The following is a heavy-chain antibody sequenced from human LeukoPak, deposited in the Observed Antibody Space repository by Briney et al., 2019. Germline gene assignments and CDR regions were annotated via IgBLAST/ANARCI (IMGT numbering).Heavy chain of an antibody. J-gene: IGHJ6*01. CDR1: GFTFSSYW. D-gene: IGHD2-15*01. V-gene: IGHV3-7*01. CDR2: IKQDGSEK. Sequence: GGSLRLSCAASGFTFSSYWMSWVRQAPGKGLEWVANIKQDGSEKYYVDSVKGRFTISRDNAKNSLYLQMNSLRAEDTAVYYCARDRWYCSGGSCSQLYYYYGMDVWGQGTTVTVSS. CDR3: ARDRWYCSGGSCSQLYYYYGMDV.